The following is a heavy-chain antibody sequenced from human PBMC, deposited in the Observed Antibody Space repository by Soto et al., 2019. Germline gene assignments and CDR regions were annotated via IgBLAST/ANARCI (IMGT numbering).Heavy chain of an antibody. Sequence: PGESLKISCKGSGYSFTSYWIGWVRQIPGKGLEWMGIIYPGDSDTRYSPSFQGQVTISADKSISTAYLQWSSLKASDTAMYYCARHGGSGWLLSPDNYGMDVWGQGTTVTVSS. CDR1: GYSFTSYW. CDR2: IYPGDSDT. V-gene: IGHV5-51*01. J-gene: IGHJ6*02. CDR3: ARHGGSGWLLSPDNYGMDV. D-gene: IGHD6-19*01.